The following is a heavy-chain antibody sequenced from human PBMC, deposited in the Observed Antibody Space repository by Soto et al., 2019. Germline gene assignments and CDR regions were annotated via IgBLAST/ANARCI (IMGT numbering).Heavy chain of an antibody. D-gene: IGHD2-2*01. CDR1: AFIVNNAW. V-gene: IGHV3-15*07. CDR3: AADSTSTADQALDF. CDR2: IKRKTEGGAT. J-gene: IGHJ6*02. Sequence: EVQVVESGGGLVKPDGSLRLSCVTSAFIVNNAWINWVRQAPGKGLEWVGRIKRKTEGGATDYAAPVKGRFTMSRDDSRNTLYLQMNSLRSEYTAVYYCAADSTSTADQALDFWGQGTTVIVSS.